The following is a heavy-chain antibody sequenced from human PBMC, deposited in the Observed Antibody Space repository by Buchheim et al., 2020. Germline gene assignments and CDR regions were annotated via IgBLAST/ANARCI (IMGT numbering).Heavy chain of an antibody. CDR2: IYYSGST. CDR3: ARHDYSSGWGYYYYYYGMDV. D-gene: IGHD6-19*01. CDR1: GGSISSSSYY. Sequence: QLQLQESGPGLVKPSETLSLTCTVSGGSISSSSYYWGWIRQPPGKGLEWIGSIYYSGSTYYNPSLKSRVTISVDTSKKQFSLKLSSVTAADTAVYYCARHDYSSGWGYYYYYYGMDVWGQGTT. V-gene: IGHV4-39*01. J-gene: IGHJ6*02.